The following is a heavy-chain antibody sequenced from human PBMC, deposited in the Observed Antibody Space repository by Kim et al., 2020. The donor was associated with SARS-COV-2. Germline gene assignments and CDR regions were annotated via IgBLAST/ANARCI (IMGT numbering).Heavy chain of an antibody. CDR3: ARAERSGSVVFDY. CDR1: TFAFSDYS. Sequence: GGSLRLSCAASTFAFSDYSMSWIRQAPGKGLEWISYITGSGSMIYYADTVKGRFTISRDNAKNSLFLQMSTLRPEDTAVYYCARAERSGSVVFDYWGQGTLVTVSS. V-gene: IGHV3-11*01. J-gene: IGHJ4*02. D-gene: IGHD3-10*01. CDR2: ITGSGSMI.